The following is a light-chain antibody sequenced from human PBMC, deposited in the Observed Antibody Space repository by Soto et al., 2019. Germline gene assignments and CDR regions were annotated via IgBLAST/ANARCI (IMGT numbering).Light chain of an antibody. Sequence: AIQLTQSPSSLSASVGDRVTITCRASPAIASFLAWYQQKPGKAPKVLIYDASNLKSGVPSRFSGSGSGTEFTLTISSLQPDDFATYYCQQYYGYPWTFAQGTKVEIK. CDR2: DAS. CDR3: QQYYGYPWT. V-gene: IGKV1-13*02. J-gene: IGKJ1*01. CDR1: PAIASF.